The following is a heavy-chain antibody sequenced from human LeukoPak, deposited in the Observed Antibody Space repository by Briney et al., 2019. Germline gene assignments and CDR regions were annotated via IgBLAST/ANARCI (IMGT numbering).Heavy chain of an antibody. CDR3: ARAEDSGYDPYYFDY. Sequence: PGGSLRLSCVASGFTFSSYWMSWVRQAPGKGLEWVANIKQDGSEKYYVDSVKGRFTISRDNAKNSLYLQMNSLRAEDTAVYYCARAEDSGYDPYYFDYWGQGTLVTVSS. D-gene: IGHD5-12*01. CDR1: GFTFSSYW. V-gene: IGHV3-7*01. J-gene: IGHJ4*02. CDR2: IKQDGSEK.